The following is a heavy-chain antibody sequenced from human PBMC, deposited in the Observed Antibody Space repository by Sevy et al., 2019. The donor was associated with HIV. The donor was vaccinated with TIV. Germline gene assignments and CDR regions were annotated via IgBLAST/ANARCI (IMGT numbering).Heavy chain of an antibody. D-gene: IGHD6-13*01. J-gene: IGHJ4*02. V-gene: IGHV3-11*06. CDR2: ISSGSSYT. CDR1: GFTFSDYY. Sequence: GGSLRLSCAASGFTFSDYYMSWIRQAPGKGLEWVSYISSGSSYTNYADSVRGRFTISRDNARNSLYLQMNSLRAEDTAVYYCAKDVHVYSSSHFDYWGQGIRVTVSS. CDR3: AKDVHVYSSSHFDY.